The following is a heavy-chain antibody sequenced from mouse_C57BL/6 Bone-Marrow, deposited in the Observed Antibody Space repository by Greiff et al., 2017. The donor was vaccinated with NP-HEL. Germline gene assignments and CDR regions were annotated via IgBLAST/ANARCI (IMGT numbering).Heavy chain of an antibody. CDR3: ARIYYYSSKNAMDY. J-gene: IGHJ4*01. CDR1: GYTFTSYW. D-gene: IGHD1-1*01. Sequence: QVQLQQPGAELVKPGASVKMSCKASGYTFTSYWITWVKQRPGQGLEWIGDIYPGSGSTNYNEKFKSKATLTVDTSSSTAYMQLSSLTSEDSAVYYCARIYYYSSKNAMDYWGQGTSVTVSS. CDR2: IYPGSGST. V-gene: IGHV1-55*01.